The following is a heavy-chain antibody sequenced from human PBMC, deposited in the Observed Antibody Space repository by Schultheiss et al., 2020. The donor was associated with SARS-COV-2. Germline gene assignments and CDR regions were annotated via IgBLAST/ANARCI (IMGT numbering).Heavy chain of an antibody. CDR2: IYYSGST. D-gene: IGHD2-2*01. V-gene: IGHV4-61*08. J-gene: IGHJ6*02. CDR3: ARRGYCSSTSCYPSYYYGMDV. Sequence: SETLSLTCTVSGGSISSGGYYWSWIRQPPGKGLEWIGYIYYSGSTNYNPSLKSRDTISVDTSKNQFSLKLSSVTAADTAVYYCARRGYCSSTSCYPSYYYGMDVWGQGTTVTVSS. CDR1: GGSISSGGYY.